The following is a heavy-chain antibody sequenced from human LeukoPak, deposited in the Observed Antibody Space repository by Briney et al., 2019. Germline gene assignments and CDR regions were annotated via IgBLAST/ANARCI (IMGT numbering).Heavy chain of an antibody. D-gene: IGHD5-12*01. CDR2: IYTSGST. J-gene: IGHJ3*02. Sequence: PSETLSLTCTVSGDXISSYYCSWIRQPAGKGLEWIGRIYTSGSTNYNPSLKSRVTMSVDTSKNHLSLKLSSVTAADTAVYYCAKSGYSGYRGAFDIWGQGTMVTVSS. CDR3: AKSGYSGYRGAFDI. V-gene: IGHV4-4*07. CDR1: GDXISSYY.